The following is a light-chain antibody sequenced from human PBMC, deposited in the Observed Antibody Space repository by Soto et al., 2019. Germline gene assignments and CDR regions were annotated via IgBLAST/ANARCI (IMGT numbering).Light chain of an antibody. V-gene: IGLV2-8*01. CDR2: EVT. CDR1: TRDVGGYDY. CDR3: SAYTGGNPSDV. J-gene: IGLJ1*01. Sequence: QSALTQPPSAAGSPGQSVTISCTGTTRDVGGYDYVSWYQQHPGKAPKLMIYEVTIRPSGVSDRFYGSKSGNTASLTVSGLQAEDEADYYCSAYTGGNPSDVFGTGTKGTVL.